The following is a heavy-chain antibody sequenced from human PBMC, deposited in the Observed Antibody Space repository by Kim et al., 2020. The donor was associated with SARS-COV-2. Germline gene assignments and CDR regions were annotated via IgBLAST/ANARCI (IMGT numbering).Heavy chain of an antibody. CDR2: IKTKTGGGTT. J-gene: IGHJ4*02. CDR1: GFTFSNAW. V-gene: IGHV3-15*01. Sequence: GGSLRLSCAASGFTFSNAWVSWVRQAPGKGLEWVGLIKTKTGGGTTDYAAPVKGRFTISRDDSKNTVYLQMNSLKTEDTAVYYCTTFEVTKTYYFDYWGQGTLVTVSS. D-gene: IGHD4-17*01. CDR3: TTFEVTKTYYFDY.